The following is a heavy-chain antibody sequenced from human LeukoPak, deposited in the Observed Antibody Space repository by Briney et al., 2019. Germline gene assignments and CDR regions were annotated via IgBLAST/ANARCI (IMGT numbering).Heavy chain of an antibody. V-gene: IGHV3-21*01. J-gene: IGHJ4*02. CDR3: ARAPHIVGAKALSFDY. Sequence: PGGSLRLSCAASGFTFSSYSMNWVRQAPGKGLEWVSSISSSSSYIYYADSMKGRFTISRDNAKNSLYLQMNSLRAEDTAVYYCARAPHIVGAKALSFDYWGQGTLVTVSS. D-gene: IGHD1-26*01. CDR1: GFTFSSYS. CDR2: ISSSSSYI.